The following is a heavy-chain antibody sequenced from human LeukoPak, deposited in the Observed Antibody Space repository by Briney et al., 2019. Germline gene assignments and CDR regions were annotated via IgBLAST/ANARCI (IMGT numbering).Heavy chain of an antibody. CDR1: GFTFSSYS. J-gene: IGHJ3*02. D-gene: IGHD3-22*01. CDR2: ISSSSSYI. CDR3: AREGWGYYHDSSGHDAFDI. V-gene: IGHV3-21*01. Sequence: GGSLRLSCAASGFTFSSYSMNWVRQAPGKGLEWVSSISSSSSYIYYADSVKGRFTISRDNAKNSLYLQMNSLRAEDTAVYYCAREGWGYYHDSSGHDAFDIWGQGTMVTVSS.